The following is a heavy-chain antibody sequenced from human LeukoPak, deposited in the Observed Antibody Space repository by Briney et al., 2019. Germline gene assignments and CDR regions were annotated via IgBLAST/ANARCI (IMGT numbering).Heavy chain of an antibody. CDR2: IYHSGIT. V-gene: IGHV4-38-2*02. J-gene: IGHJ4*02. CDR1: AYSTSSGYY. D-gene: IGHD6-25*01. CDR3: ARQYTSGSGYYFDY. Sequence: SETLSLTCTVSAYSTSSGYYWGWIRQPPGKGLEWISSIYHSGITYYNPSLKSRVTISVDTSKNHFSLKLSSVTAADSAVYYCARQYTSGSGYYFDYWGQGALVSVSS.